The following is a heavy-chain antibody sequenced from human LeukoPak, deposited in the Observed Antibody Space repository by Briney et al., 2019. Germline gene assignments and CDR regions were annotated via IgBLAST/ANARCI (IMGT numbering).Heavy chain of an antibody. D-gene: IGHD6-13*01. V-gene: IGHV3-23*01. CDR3: ARKGIAARGTHNAFDI. CDR1: GFTFSSCA. Sequence: GGSLRLSCAASGFTFSSCAMSWVRQAPGEGLEWVSSISGSGSRILYADSVKGRFTISSDKSKDTLYLQMNSLRAEDTAVYYCARKGIAARGTHNAFDIWGQGTTVTVSS. J-gene: IGHJ3*02. CDR2: ISGSGSRI.